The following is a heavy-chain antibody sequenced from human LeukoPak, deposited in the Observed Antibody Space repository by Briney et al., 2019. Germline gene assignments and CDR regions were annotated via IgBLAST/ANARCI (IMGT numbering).Heavy chain of an antibody. CDR2: INPSGGST. V-gene: IGHV1-46*01. Sequence: ASVKVSCKASGYTFTSYYMHWVRQAPGQGLEWMGIINPSGGSTSYAQKFQGRVTMTRDTSTSTVYMELSSLRSEDTAVYYCARGGITIPGLLSQTACDTDWCDYWGQGTLVTVSS. CDR1: GYTFTSYY. D-gene: IGHD3-3*01. J-gene: IGHJ4*02. CDR3: ARGGITIPGLLSQTACDTDWCDY.